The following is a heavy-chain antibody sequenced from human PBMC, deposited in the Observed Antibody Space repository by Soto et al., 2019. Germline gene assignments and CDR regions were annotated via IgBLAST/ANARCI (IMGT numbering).Heavy chain of an antibody. V-gene: IGHV4-59*01. CDR3: ARDRKLVIPGNYYYYGMDV. D-gene: IGHD3-9*01. J-gene: IGHJ6*02. Sequence: SETLSLTCSVSGGSIRDYFWTWIRQPPGKGLEWIGYISSSGTINYNSSLKSRVTISLDTSRNHFSLKLSSVTAADTAVYFCARDRKLVIPGNYYYYGMDVWGQGTRVTVS. CDR1: GGSIRDYF. CDR2: ISSSGTI.